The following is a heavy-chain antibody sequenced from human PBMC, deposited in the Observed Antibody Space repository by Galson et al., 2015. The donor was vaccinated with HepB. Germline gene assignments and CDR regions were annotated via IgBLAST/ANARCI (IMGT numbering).Heavy chain of an antibody. V-gene: IGHV3-48*01. J-gene: IGHJ5*02. D-gene: IGHD2-15*01. CDR2: ISSSSSTI. Sequence: SLRLSCAASGFTFSSYSMNWVRQAPGKGLEWVSYISSSSSTIYYADSVKGRFTISRDNAKNSLYLQMNSLRAEDTAVYYCARDGRYCSGGSCHTNWFDPWGQGTLVTVSS. CDR1: GFTFSSYS. CDR3: ARDGRYCSGGSCHTNWFDP.